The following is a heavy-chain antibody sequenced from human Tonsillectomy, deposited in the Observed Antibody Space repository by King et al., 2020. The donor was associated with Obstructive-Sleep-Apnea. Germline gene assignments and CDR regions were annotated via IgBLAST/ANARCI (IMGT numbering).Heavy chain of an antibody. CDR1: GFTFSSYG. J-gene: IGHJ4*02. CDR3: AKEYQGELGFGELWGPLDY. D-gene: IGHD3-10*01. Sequence: VQLVESGGGVVQPGRSLRLSCAASGFTFSSYGMHWVRQAPGKGLEWVAVIWYDGSNKYYADSVKGRFTISRENSKNMQYLQMNSLRAEDTAVYYCAKEYQGELGFGELWGPLDYWGQGTLVTVSS. V-gene: IGHV3-33*06. CDR2: IWYDGSNK.